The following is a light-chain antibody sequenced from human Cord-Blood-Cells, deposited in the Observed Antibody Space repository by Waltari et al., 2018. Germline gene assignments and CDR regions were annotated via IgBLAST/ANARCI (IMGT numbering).Light chain of an antibody. CDR1: QSVSSSY. Sequence: EIVLTQSPGTLSLSPGERATLSCRASQSVSSSYLAWYQQKPGQAPRLLSYGASSTATCCPDRFRGSGSGTDFTVTISRRVPEDCAVYYCQLSPVGLNSQNSFGQGTKLEIK. V-gene: IGKV3-20*01. J-gene: IGKJ2*01. CDR2: GAS. CDR3: QLSPVGLNSQNS.